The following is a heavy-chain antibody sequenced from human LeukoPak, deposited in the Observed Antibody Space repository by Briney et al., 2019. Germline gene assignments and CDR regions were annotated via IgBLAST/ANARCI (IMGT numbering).Heavy chain of an antibody. CDR3: ASLIAAAAKTGLLNVDY. J-gene: IGHJ4*02. CDR2: IKQDGSEK. CDR1: GFTFSSYA. D-gene: IGHD6-13*01. V-gene: IGHV3-7*01. Sequence: GGSLRLSCAASGFTFSSYAMNWVRQAPGKGLEWVANIKQDGSEKYYVDSVKGRFTISRDNAKNSLYLQMNSLRAEDTAVYYCASLIAAAAKTGLLNVDYWGQGTLVTVSS.